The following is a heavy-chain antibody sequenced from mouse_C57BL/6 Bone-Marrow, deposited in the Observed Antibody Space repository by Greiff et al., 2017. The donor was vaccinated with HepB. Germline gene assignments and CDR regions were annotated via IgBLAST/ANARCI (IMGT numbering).Heavy chain of an antibody. CDR2: IYWDDDK. Sequence: QVTLKECGPGILQSSQTLSLTCSFSGFSLSTSGMGVSWIRQPSGKGLEWLAHIYWDDDKRYNPSLKSRLTISKDTSRNQGFLKITSVDTADTATDYCARRAFITTVGGGYFDVWGTGTTVTVSS. CDR3: ARRAFITTVGGGYFDV. CDR1: GFSLSTSGMG. D-gene: IGHD1-1*01. V-gene: IGHV8-12*01. J-gene: IGHJ1*03.